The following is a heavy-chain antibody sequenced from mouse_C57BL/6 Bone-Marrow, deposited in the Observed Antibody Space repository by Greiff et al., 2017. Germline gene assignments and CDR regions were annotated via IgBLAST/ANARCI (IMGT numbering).Heavy chain of an antibody. CDR2: IRSKSNNYAT. V-gene: IGHV10-1*01. Sequence: EVKLMESGGGLVQPKGSLKLSCAASGFSFNTYAMNWVRQAPGKGLEWVARIRSKSNNYATYYADSVKDRFTISRDDSESMLYLQMNNLKTEDTAMYYCVREGGYGNYPAWFAYWGQGTLVTVSA. CDR1: GFSFNTYA. D-gene: IGHD2-1*01. CDR3: VREGGYGNYPAWFAY. J-gene: IGHJ3*01.